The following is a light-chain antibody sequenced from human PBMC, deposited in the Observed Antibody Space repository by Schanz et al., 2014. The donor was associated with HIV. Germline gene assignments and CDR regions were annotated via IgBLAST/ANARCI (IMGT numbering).Light chain of an antibody. CDR3: HQYGDSRGT. J-gene: IGKJ4*01. CDR2: GAS. V-gene: IGKV3-20*01. CDR1: QSVTRNF. Sequence: TVLTQSPGSLSLFPGERATLSCRASQSVTRNFLAWYQHKPGQAPRLLISGASSRAAGIPDRFSGSGSGTDFTLTISRLEPEDFAVYYCHQYGDSRGTFGGGTKVEIK.